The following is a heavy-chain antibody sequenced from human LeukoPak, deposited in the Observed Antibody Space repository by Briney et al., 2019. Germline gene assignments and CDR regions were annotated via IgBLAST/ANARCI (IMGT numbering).Heavy chain of an antibody. CDR1: GFTFSQAW. Sequence: GGSLRLSCAASGFTFSQAWMSWVRQAPGKGLEWVGRIKSKADAETTDYAAPVEGRFTISRDDSENTLYLQMNSLRTEDTALYYCAADYVGGNYPIDYWGQGTLVTVSS. D-gene: IGHD4-23*01. J-gene: IGHJ4*02. V-gene: IGHV3-15*01. CDR2: IKSKADAETT. CDR3: AADYVGGNYPIDY.